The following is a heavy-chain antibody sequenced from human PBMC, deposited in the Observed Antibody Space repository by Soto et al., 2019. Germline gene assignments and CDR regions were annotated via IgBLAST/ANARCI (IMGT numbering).Heavy chain of an antibody. CDR2: IIPIFGTA. CDR1: GGTFSSYA. V-gene: IGHV1-69*06. J-gene: IGHJ4*02. D-gene: IGHD3-22*01. CDR3: AGVSTDYDSSD. Sequence: ASVKVSCKASGGTFSSYAISWVRQAPGQGLEWMGGIIPIFGTANYAQKFQGRVTITADKSTSTAYMELSSLRSENTAVYYCAGVSTDYDSSDWGQGTLVTVSS.